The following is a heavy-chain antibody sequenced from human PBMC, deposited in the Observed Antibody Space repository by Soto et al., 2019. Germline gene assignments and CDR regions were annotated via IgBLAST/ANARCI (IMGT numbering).Heavy chain of an antibody. V-gene: IGHV4-61*01. J-gene: IGHJ5*02. CDR1: GASVSSGSYY. CDR2: IYYSGST. CDR3: ARDNYYGSGSP. Sequence: SETLSLTCTVSGASVSSGSYYWSWIRQPPGKGLEWIGYIYYSGSTNYNPSLKSRVTISVDTSKNQFSLKLRSVTAADTAVYYCARDNYYGSGSPWGQGTLVTVSS. D-gene: IGHD3-10*01.